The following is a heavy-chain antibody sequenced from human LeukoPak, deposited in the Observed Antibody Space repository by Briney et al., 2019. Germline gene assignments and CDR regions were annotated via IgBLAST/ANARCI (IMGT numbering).Heavy chain of an antibody. Sequence: GESLKISCKGSGYSLNMYWIGWVRQLPGKGLEWMGIIYPGDSDTRYSPSFQGQVTISADKSITTAYLQWSSLKASDTAMYYCARVMTTLTGFDFWGQGTLVTVSS. CDR2: IYPGDSDT. V-gene: IGHV5-51*01. CDR3: ARVMTTLTGFDF. D-gene: IGHD2/OR15-2a*01. J-gene: IGHJ4*02. CDR1: GYSLNMYW.